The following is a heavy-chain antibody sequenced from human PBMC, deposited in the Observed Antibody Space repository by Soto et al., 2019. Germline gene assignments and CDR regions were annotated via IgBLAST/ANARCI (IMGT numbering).Heavy chain of an antibody. CDR1: GFTLSTYG. V-gene: IGHV3-48*02. CDR3: ARVRYYGTSTPHSFDI. Sequence: EVQLVESGGGLVQPGGSLRLSCVASGFTLSTYGMTWVRQAPGKGLEWVSYISGGSSTIYYADSMKGRFTISRDNAKNSLYLQMNSLRDEDTAVYYCARVRYYGTSTPHSFDIWGQGTMVTVSS. J-gene: IGHJ3*02. CDR2: ISGGSSTI. D-gene: IGHD1-26*01.